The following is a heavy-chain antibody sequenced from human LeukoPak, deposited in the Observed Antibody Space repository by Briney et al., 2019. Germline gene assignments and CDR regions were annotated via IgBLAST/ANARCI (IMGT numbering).Heavy chain of an antibody. CDR1: GFTFSSYA. J-gene: IGHJ2*01. CDR2: IVGSGAST. V-gene: IGHV3-23*01. Sequence: GGSLRLSCAASGFTFSSYAMSWVRQAPGKGLEWVSAIVGSGASTYYADSVKGRFTISRDSSKNTLHLQMNSLRAEDTAIYHCAKVRVVGDYNWFFDLWGRGTLVTVSS. CDR3: AKVRVVGDYNWFFDL. D-gene: IGHD4-17*01.